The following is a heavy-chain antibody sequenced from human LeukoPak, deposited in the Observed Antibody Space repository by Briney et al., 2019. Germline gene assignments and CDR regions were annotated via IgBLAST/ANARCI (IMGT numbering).Heavy chain of an antibody. V-gene: IGHV3-23*01. CDR1: GFTFSSYA. Sequence: PGGSLRLSCAASGFTFSSYAMSWVRQAPGKGLEWVSAISGSGGSTYYADSVKGRFTISRDNSKNTLYLQMNSLRAEDTAVYYCAKDKIPDYYDSSGAGAPFDYWGQGTLVTVSS. CDR3: AKDKIPDYYDSSGAGAPFDY. D-gene: IGHD3-22*01. CDR2: ISGSGGST. J-gene: IGHJ4*02.